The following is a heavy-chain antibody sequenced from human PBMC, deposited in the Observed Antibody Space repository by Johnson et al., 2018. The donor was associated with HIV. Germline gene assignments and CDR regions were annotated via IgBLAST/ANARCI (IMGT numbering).Heavy chain of an antibody. J-gene: IGHJ3*02. CDR1: GFTFSSYA. V-gene: IGHV3-23*04. D-gene: IGHD6-13*01. CDR3: AKDTPWAAAGRGAFDI. CDR2: ISGSGGST. Sequence: VQLVESGGGLVQPGGSLRLSCAASGFTFSSYAMSWVRQAPGKGLEWVSAISGSGGSTYYADSVKGRFTISRDNAQNSLFLQMNSLRAEDTALYYCAKDTPWAAAGRGAFDIWGQGTMVTVSS.